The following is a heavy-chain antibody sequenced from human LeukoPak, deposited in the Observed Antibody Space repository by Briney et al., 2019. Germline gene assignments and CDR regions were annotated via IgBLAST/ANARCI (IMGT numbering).Heavy chain of an antibody. J-gene: IGHJ5*02. D-gene: IGHD6-13*01. CDR3: ARAAAAGGGWFDP. CDR1: GGSFSGYY. Sequence: SETLSLTCAVYGGSFSGYYWSWIRQPPGKGLEWTGEINHSGSTNYNPSLKSRVTISVDTSKNQFSLKLSSVTAADTAVYYCARAAAAGGGWFDPWGQGTLVTVSS. V-gene: IGHV4-34*01. CDR2: INHSGST.